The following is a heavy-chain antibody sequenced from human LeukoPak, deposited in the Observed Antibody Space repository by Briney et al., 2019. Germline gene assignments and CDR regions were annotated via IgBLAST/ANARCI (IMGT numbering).Heavy chain of an antibody. CDR2: IYYSGST. CDR3: ARIVSSGWYYYYMDV. J-gene: IGHJ6*03. Sequence: SETLSLTCTVSGGSISGYYWSWIRQPPGKGLEWIGYIYYSGSTNYNPSLKSRVTISVDTSKNQFSLKLSSVTAADTAVYYCARIVSSGWYYYYMDVWGKGTTVTVSS. V-gene: IGHV4-59*08. CDR1: GGSISGYY. D-gene: IGHD6-19*01.